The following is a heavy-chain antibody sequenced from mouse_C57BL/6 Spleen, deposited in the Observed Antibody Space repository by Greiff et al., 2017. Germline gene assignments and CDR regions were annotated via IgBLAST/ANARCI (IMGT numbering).Heavy chain of an antibody. J-gene: IGHJ1*03. Sequence: EVKLQQSGPELVKPGASVKISCKASGYTFTDYYMNWVKQSHGESLEWIGDINPNNGGTSYNQKFKGKATLTVDKSSSTAYMELRSLTSEDSAVYYCARETYYGSSYGYFDVWGTGTTVTVSS. D-gene: IGHD1-1*01. CDR3: ARETYYGSSYGYFDV. V-gene: IGHV1-26*01. CDR1: GYTFTDYY. CDR2: INPNNGGT.